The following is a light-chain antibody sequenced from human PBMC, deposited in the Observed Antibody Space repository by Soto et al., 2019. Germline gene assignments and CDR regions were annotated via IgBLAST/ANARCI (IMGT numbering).Light chain of an antibody. V-gene: IGLV1-47*01. CDR3: ASWDDSLSGYV. J-gene: IGLJ1*01. Sequence: QSVLTQPPSASGNPGQRLTISCSGSTSNILRNYVYWYRQFPGTAPRLLISMNDQRPSGVPDRFSGSKSGTSASLAISGLRSEDEADYYCASWDDSLSGYVFGTGTQVTV. CDR2: MND. CDR1: TSNILRNY.